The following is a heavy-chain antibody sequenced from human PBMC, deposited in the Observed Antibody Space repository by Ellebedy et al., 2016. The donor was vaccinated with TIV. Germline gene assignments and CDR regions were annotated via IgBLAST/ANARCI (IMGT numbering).Heavy chain of an antibody. CDR2: VYYSGNT. D-gene: IGHD5-12*01. CDR3: ARERRDSGYEAFDI. CDR1: GGSISSYY. Sequence: PSETLSLTCTVSGGSISSYYWGWIRQPPGKGLEWIGYVYYSGNTNYNPSLKSRVTISVDTSKNQFSLRLSSVTAADTAVYNCARERRDSGYEAFDIWGPGTMVTVSS. J-gene: IGHJ3*02. V-gene: IGHV4-59*01.